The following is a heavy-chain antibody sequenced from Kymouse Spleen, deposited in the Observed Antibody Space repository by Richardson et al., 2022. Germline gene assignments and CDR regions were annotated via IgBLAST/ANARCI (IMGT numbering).Heavy chain of an antibody. J-gene: IGHJ4*02. CDR3: TMTGITGTIYFDY. Sequence: EVQLVESGGGLVKPGGSLRLSCAASGFTFSNAWMSWVRQAPGKGLEWVGRIKSKTDGGTTDYAAPVKGRFTISRDDSKNTLYLQMNSLKTEDTAVYYCTMTGITGTIYFDYWGQGTLVTVSS. V-gene: IGHV3-15*01. CDR2: IKSKTDGGTT. CDR1: GFTFSNAW. D-gene: IGHD1-20*01,IGHD1-7*01.